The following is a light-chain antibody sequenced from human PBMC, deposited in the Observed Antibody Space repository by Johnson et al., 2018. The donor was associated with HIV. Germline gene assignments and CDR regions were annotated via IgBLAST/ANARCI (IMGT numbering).Light chain of an antibody. J-gene: IGLJ1*01. CDR1: SSNIGNNY. CDR2: ENN. V-gene: IGLV1-51*02. Sequence: QSMLTQPPSVSAAPGQKVTISCSGSSSNIGNNYVSWYQHLPGTAPKLLIYENNKRPSGIPDRFSGSKSGTSATLGITGLQTGDEAEYYCGTWETSLSAGGVFGTGTKVTVL. CDR3: GTWETSLSAGGV.